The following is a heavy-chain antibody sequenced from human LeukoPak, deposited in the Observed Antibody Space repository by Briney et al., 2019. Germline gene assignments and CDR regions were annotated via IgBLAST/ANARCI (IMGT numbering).Heavy chain of an antibody. CDR3: ARFSIAARPGAFDI. D-gene: IGHD6-6*01. CDR1: GGTFISYA. Sequence: SVTVSFMASGGTFISYAISWLRQAPGQGLEWMGGIIPIFGTANYAQKVQGRVTITADESTSTAYMELSSLRSEDTAVYYCARFSIAARPGAFDIWVQGTMVTVSS. V-gene: IGHV1-69*13. CDR2: IIPIFGTA. J-gene: IGHJ3*02.